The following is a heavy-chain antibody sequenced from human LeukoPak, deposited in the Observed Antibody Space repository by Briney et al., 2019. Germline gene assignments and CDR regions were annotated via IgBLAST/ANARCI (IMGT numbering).Heavy chain of an antibody. CDR2: MNPNSGNT. CDR3: AGSRVRGVITGVYYYYGMDV. CDR1: GYTFTSYD. Sequence: RASVKVSCKASGYTFTSYDINWVRQATGQGLEWMGWMNPNSGNTGYAQKFQGRVTMTRNTSISTAYMELSSLRSEDTAVYYCAGSRVRGVITGVYYYYGMDVWGQGTTVTVSS. D-gene: IGHD3-10*01. J-gene: IGHJ6*02. V-gene: IGHV1-8*01.